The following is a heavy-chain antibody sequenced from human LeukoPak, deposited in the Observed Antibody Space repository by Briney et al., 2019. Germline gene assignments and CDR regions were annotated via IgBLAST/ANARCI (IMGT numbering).Heavy chain of an antibody. CDR3: ARRFAPSRNDAFDI. Sequence: SETLSLTCTVSGGSINSSSYYCGWIRQPPGKGLEWIGTIYYSGSTYYNPSLKSRVTISVDTSKNQFSLKLSSVTASDTAVYYCARRFAPSRNDAFDIWGQGTTVTVSS. CDR2: IYYSGST. V-gene: IGHV4-39*01. D-gene: IGHD3-10*01. CDR1: GGSINSSSYY. J-gene: IGHJ3*02.